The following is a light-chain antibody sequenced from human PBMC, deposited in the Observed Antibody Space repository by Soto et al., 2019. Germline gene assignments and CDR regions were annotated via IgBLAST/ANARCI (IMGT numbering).Light chain of an antibody. CDR3: CSYAGSYPLGV. V-gene: IGLV2-11*01. CDR1: SSDVGVYNY. CDR2: DVS. Sequence: QSALTQPRSVSGSPGQSVTISCTGTSSDVGVYNYVSWYQQHPGKAPKLMIYDVSKRPSGVPDRFSGYKSGNTASLTISGLQAEDEADYYCCSYAGSYPLGVFGGGTKVTVL. J-gene: IGLJ3*02.